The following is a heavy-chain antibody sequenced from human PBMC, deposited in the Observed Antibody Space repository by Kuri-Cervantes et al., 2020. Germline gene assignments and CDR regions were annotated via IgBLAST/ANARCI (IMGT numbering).Heavy chain of an antibody. CDR3: ARGRIRGGYYGDYVISRAFDI. CDR1: GGSFSGYY. V-gene: IGHV4-34*01. D-gene: IGHD4-17*01. Sequence: SETLSLTCAVYGGSFSGYYWSWIRQPPGKGLEWIGEINHSGSTNYNPSLKSRVTISVDTSKNQFSLKLSPVTAADTAVYYCARGRIRGGYYGDYVISRAFDIWGQGTMVTVSS. J-gene: IGHJ3*02. CDR2: INHSGST.